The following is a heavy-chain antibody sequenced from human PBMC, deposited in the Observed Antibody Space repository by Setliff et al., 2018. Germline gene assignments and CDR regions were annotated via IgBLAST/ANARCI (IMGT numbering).Heavy chain of an antibody. D-gene: IGHD1-1*01. CDR2: IHYLGTT. CDR1: GASISSGTYY. V-gene: IGHV4-39*01. CDR3: ARTGTYRYFDH. J-gene: IGHJ4*02. Sequence: SETLSLTCTVSGASISSGTYYWGWIRQPPGKGLEWIGRIHYLGTTYSNASLASRLTMSVGTSKNQFSLRLTSVTAADTAVYYCARTGTYRYFDHWGQGTQVTVSS.